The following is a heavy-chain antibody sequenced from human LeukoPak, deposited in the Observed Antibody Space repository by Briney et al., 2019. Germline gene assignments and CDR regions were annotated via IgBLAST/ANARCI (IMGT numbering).Heavy chain of an antibody. J-gene: IGHJ4*02. CDR2: IYYSGST. Sequence: SETLSLTCAVYGGSFSGYYWSWIRQPPAKGLEWIGYIYYSGSTNYNPSLKSRVTISVDTSKNQFSLKLSSVTAADTAVYYCARESSSWYYFDYWGQGTLVTVSS. V-gene: IGHV4-59*01. D-gene: IGHD6-13*01. CDR1: GGSFSGYY. CDR3: ARESSSWYYFDY.